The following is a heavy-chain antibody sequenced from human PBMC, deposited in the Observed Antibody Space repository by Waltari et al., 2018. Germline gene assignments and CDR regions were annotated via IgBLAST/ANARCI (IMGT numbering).Heavy chain of an antibody. D-gene: IGHD3-10*01. CDR2: IKHSGST. Sequence: QVQLQQWGAGLLKPSETLSLTCAVYGGSFSGYYWRWIRQPLGKGLEWIGEIKHSGSTNYNPSLKSRVTISVDTSKNQFSLKLSSVTAADTAVYYCARRGLLLWFGESISFDYWGQGTLVTVSS. CDR3: ARRGLLLWFGESISFDY. J-gene: IGHJ4*02. V-gene: IGHV4-34*01. CDR1: GGSFSGYY.